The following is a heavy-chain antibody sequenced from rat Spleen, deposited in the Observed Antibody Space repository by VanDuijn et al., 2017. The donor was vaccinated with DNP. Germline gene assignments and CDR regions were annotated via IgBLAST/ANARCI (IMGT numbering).Heavy chain of an antibody. D-gene: IGHD1-11*01. J-gene: IGHJ2*01. CDR2: ISTGGGNT. V-gene: IGHV5-25*01. Sequence: EVQLVESGGGLVQPGRSLKLSCAASGFTFSDFYMAWVRQAPTKGLEWVASISTGGGNTYYRDSVKGRFTASRDNAGNTLYLQMNSLRSDDTATYFCARETSAGMDYWGHGVMVTVSS. CDR1: GFTFSDFY. CDR3: ARETSAGMDY.